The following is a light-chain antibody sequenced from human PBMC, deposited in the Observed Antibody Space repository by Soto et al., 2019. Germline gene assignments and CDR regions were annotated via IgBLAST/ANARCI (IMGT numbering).Light chain of an antibody. CDR2: GAS. Sequence: PGERATLSFWASETVATNLAWYQQKPGQAPRLLISGASTRAAGISDRFRGSGSGTEFTLTISSLRSEDSAIYYCQQYFEWPPMTFGQGTKVDIK. CDR3: QQYFEWPPMT. J-gene: IGKJ1*01. V-gene: IGKV3-15*01. CDR1: ETVATN.